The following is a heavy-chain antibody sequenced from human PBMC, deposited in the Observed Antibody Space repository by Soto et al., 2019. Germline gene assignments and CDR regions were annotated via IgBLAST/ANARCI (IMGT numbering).Heavy chain of an antibody. Sequence: GGSLRLSCAASGFTFSSYAMSWVRQAPGKGLEWVSAISGSGGSTYYADSVKGRFAISRDNSKNTLYLQMNSLRAEDTAVYYCAKEIAIYDILTGYPLYGMDVWGQGTTVTVSS. CDR2: ISGSGGST. CDR3: AKEIAIYDILTGYPLYGMDV. D-gene: IGHD3-9*01. V-gene: IGHV3-23*01. CDR1: GFTFSSYA. J-gene: IGHJ6*02.